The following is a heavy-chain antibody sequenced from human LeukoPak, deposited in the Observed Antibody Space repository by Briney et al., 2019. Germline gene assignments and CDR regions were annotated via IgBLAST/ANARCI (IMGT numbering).Heavy chain of an antibody. D-gene: IGHD7-27*01. V-gene: IGHV3-23*01. J-gene: IGHJ4*02. CDR3: AIDPNWGTHS. CDR2: IGGSGSRT. CDR1: GFTFSSYA. Sequence: PGGSLRLSCAASGFTFSSYAMSWVRQAPGKSLEWVSGIGGSGSRTYYADSVKGRFTISRDNSKNALYLQMNSLRVEDTAVYYCAIDPNWGTHSWGQGVLVTVSS.